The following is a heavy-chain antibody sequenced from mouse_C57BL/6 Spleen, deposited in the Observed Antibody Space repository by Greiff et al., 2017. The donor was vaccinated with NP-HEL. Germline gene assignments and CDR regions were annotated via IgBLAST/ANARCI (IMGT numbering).Heavy chain of an antibody. D-gene: IGHD1-1*01. CDR3: ARQDYYYGSQYYFDY. CDR1: GFTFSDYG. J-gene: IGHJ2*01. Sequence: EVMLVESGGGLVKPGGSLKLSCAASGFTFSDYGMHWVRQAPEKGLEWVAYISSGSSTIYYADTVKGRFTISRDNAKNTLLLQMTSLRSEDTAMYYCARQDYYYGSQYYFDYWGQGTTLTVSS. CDR2: ISSGSSTI. V-gene: IGHV5-17*01.